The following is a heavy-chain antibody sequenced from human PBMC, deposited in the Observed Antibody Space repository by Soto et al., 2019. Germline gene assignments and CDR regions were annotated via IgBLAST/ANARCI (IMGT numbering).Heavy chain of an antibody. Sequence: SETLSLTCAVYGGSFSGYYWSWIRQSPGKGLEWIGEINHSGSTNYNPSLKSRVTISVDTSKNQFSLKLSSVTAADTAVYYCARAYSLWSTFGYYFDYWGQGTLVTVSS. V-gene: IGHV4-34*01. J-gene: IGHJ4*02. D-gene: IGHD3-10*01. CDR1: GGSFSGYY. CDR2: INHSGST. CDR3: ARAYSLWSTFGYYFDY.